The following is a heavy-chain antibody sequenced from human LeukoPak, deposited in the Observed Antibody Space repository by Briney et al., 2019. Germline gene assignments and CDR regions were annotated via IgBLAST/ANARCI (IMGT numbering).Heavy chain of an antibody. V-gene: IGHV3-7*03. J-gene: IGHJ4*02. CDR1: GFTFSSYW. CDR2: IKQDGSEK. CDR3: AKPTGVNTVTAPFEY. D-gene: IGHD4-17*01. Sequence: PGGSLRLSCAASGFTFSSYWMSWVRQAPGKGLEWVANIKQDGSEKYYVDSVKGRFTISRGNAKNSLYLQMNSLRAEDTAVYYCAKPTGVNTVTAPFEYWGQGTLGTVSS.